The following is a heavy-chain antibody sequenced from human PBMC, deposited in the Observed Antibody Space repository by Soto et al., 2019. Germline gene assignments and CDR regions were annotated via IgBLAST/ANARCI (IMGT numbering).Heavy chain of an antibody. V-gene: IGHV4-59*01. CDR2: IDYSGST. D-gene: IGHD2-2*02. J-gene: IGHJ5*02. CDR1: GGSISSYN. CDR3: GRRTPGAAYCSSTSCYTGRGFDP. Sequence: SATLSPSCTFSGGSISSYNRSWLRQPPGKGLEWIGYIDYSGSTNYNPTLKSRVTISEDTSKNQFSLKLSSVTAADTAVYYCGRRTPGAAYCSSTSCYTGRGFDPWGQGTLVTVSS.